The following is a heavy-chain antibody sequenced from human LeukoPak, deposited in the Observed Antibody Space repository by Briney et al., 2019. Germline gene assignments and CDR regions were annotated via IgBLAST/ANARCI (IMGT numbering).Heavy chain of an antibody. D-gene: IGHD4-17*01. Sequence: PGGSLRLSCAASGFTFSSYSMNWVRQAPGKGLEWVSSISSSSSYIYYADSVKGRFTISRDNAKDSLYLQMNSLRAEDTAVYYCARRLDYGDYGGAFDIWGQGTMVTVSS. CDR2: ISSSSSYI. CDR1: GFTFSSYS. J-gene: IGHJ3*02. V-gene: IGHV3-21*01. CDR3: ARRLDYGDYGGAFDI.